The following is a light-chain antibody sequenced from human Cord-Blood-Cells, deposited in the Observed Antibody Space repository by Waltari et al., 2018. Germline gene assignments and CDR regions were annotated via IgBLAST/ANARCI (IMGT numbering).Light chain of an antibody. J-gene: IGLJ2*01. CDR2: DVS. Sequence: QSALTQPPSVSGSPGQPLTISCTGSRSDVGGYNYVSWYQQHPGKAPKLMIYDVSNRPSGVSNRFSGSKSGNTASLTISGLQAEDEADYYCSSYTSSSTVVFGGGTKLTVL. CDR1: RSDVGGYNY. CDR3: SSYTSSSTVV. V-gene: IGLV2-14*01.